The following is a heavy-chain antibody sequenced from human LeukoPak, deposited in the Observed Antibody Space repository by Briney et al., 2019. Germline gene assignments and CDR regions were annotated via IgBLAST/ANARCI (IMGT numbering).Heavy chain of an antibody. Sequence: GGSLRLSCAASGFTFSNAWMTWARQAPGKALEWVSSISGNSFHIYYADSVKGRFTISRDNAYTSLYLQLNSLRAEDTAVYYCASGTIVGARGADNWGQGTLVTVSS. D-gene: IGHD1-26*01. CDR1: GFTFSNAW. J-gene: IGHJ4*02. V-gene: IGHV3-21*01. CDR2: ISGNSFHI. CDR3: ASGTIVGARGADN.